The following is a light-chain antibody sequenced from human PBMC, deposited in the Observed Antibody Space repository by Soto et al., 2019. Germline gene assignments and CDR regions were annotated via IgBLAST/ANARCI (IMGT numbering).Light chain of an antibody. CDR2: GAS. J-gene: IGKJ1*01. Sequence: EIVLTQSPGTLSLTPGEIATLSFSASHTISSSYLAWYQQKPGQAPRLLIYGASTRATGIPARFSGSGSGTEFTLTISSLQSEDFAVYYCQQYNNWPPWTFGQGTKVDIK. CDR3: QQYNNWPPWT. CDR1: HTISSSY. V-gene: IGKV3-15*01.